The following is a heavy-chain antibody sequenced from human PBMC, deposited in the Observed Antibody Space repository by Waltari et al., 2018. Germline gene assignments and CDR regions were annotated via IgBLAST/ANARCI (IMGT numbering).Heavy chain of an antibody. J-gene: IGHJ6*02. CDR2: IKSDGSTT. CDR1: GFSFSTYW. Sequence: EVQLVESGGGLVQPGGSVRLSCAASGFSFSTYWMNWARQAPGEGLVWVSRIKSDGSTTAYADSVKGRFTTSRDNAKNTLYLQMNSLIADDTAVYYCVRSAFLDVWGQGTTVTVSS. D-gene: IGHD3-16*01. CDR3: VRSAFLDV. V-gene: IGHV3-74*01.